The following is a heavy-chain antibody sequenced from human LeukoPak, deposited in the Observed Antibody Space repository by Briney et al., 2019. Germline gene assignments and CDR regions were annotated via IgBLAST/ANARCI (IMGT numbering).Heavy chain of an antibody. CDR3: ARVSVDTAMVTPSGFDY. CDR2: ISSSSSYI. V-gene: IGHV3-21*01. CDR1: GFTFSSYA. Sequence: GGSLRLSCAASGFTFSSYAMSWVRQAPGKGLEWVSSISSSSSYIYYADSVKGRFTISRDNAKNSLYLQMNSLRAEDTAVYYCARVSVDTAMVTPSGFDYWGQGTLVTVSS. D-gene: IGHD5-18*01. J-gene: IGHJ4*02.